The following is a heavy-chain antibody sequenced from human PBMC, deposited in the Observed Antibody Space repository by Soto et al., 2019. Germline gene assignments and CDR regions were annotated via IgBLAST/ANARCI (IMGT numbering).Heavy chain of an antibody. D-gene: IGHD3-22*01. CDR2: IYYSGST. V-gene: IGHV4-59*01. CDR1: GGSISSYY. J-gene: IGHJ5*02. Sequence: PSETLSLTCTVSGGSISSYYWSWIRQPPGKGLEWIGYIYYSGSTNYNPSLKSRVTISVDTSKNQFSLKLSSVTAADTAVYYCARWTYSYDSSGYYNWFDPWGQGTLVTVSS. CDR3: ARWTYSYDSSGYYNWFDP.